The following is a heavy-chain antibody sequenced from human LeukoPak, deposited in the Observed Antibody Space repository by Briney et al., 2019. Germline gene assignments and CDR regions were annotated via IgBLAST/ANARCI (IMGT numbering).Heavy chain of an antibody. Sequence: PGGSLRLSCAASGFAISNFWMHWVRQAPGKGLVWVARIRYDGGVTMYADSVKGRFTVSRDNSKNTLFLQMNSLGSEDAAVYYCARAPNGVYCTSSSCHLDYWGQGTLVTVSS. CDR3: ARAPNGVYCTSSSCHLDY. V-gene: IGHV3-74*03. CDR2: IRYDGGVT. J-gene: IGHJ4*02. CDR1: GFAISNFW. D-gene: IGHD2-2*01.